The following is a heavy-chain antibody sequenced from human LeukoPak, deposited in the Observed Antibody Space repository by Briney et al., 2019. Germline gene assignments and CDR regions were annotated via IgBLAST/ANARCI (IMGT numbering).Heavy chain of an antibody. CDR3: ARDCYYGSGSCLDY. CDR1: GFTFSSYG. V-gene: IGHV3-33*01. D-gene: IGHD3-10*01. CDR2: IWCDGSNK. J-gene: IGHJ4*02. Sequence: GGSLRLSCAASGFTFSSYGMHWVRQAPGKGLEWVAVIWCDGSNKYYADSVKGRFTISRDNSKNTLYLQMNSLRAEDTAVYYCARDCYYGSGSCLDYWGQGTLVTVSS.